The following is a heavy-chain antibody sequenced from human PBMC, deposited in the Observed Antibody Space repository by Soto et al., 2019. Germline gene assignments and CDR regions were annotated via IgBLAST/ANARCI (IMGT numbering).Heavy chain of an antibody. CDR2: INHSGST. CDR1: GGSFSGYY. CDR3: ARGQRRYYYYYGMDV. V-gene: IGHV4-34*01. J-gene: IGHJ6*02. Sequence: SETLSLTCAVYGGSFSGYYWSWIRQPPGKGLEWIGEINHSGSTNYNPSLKSRVTISVDTSKNQFSLKLSSVTAADTAVYYCARGQRRYYYYYGMDVWGQGTTVTVPS.